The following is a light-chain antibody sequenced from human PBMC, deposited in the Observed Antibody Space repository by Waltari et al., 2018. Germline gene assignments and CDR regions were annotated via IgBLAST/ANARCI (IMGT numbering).Light chain of an antibody. CDR1: SSDVGAYDY. CDR3: ASYAGSYTFI. Sequence: QSALTPPRSVSGSPGQSVTISCAGTSSDVGAYDYVPWYQQHPGKAPKLILYDVIKRPSGVPDRFSGSKSGNTASLTISGLQAEDEADYYCASYAGSYTFIFGGGTKLTVL. J-gene: IGLJ2*01. CDR2: DVI. V-gene: IGLV2-11*01.